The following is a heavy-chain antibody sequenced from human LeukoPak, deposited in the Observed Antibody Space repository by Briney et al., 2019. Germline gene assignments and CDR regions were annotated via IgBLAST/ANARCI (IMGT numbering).Heavy chain of an antibody. J-gene: IGHJ2*01. D-gene: IGHD2-2*01. CDR3: ARDALYCSSTSCYRYWYFDL. Sequence: SETLSLTCTVSGGSISSYYWSWIRQPAGKGLEWIGRIYTSGSTNYNPSLKSRVTMSVDTSKNQFSLKLTSVTAADTAVYYCARDALYCSSTSCYRYWYFDLWGRGTLVTVSS. V-gene: IGHV4-4*07. CDR2: IYTSGST. CDR1: GGSISSYY.